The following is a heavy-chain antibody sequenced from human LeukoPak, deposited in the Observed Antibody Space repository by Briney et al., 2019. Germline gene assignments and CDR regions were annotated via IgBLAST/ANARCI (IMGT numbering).Heavy chain of an antibody. D-gene: IGHD6-19*01. V-gene: IGHV4-4*07. CDR3: ARDLAGYSSGWAFDY. Sequence: PSETLSLTCTVSGGSIKSYYWTWIRQPAGKGLDGIGRIYTSGATHYNPSLKIRVTMSVDTSKNQFSLNLNSVTAADTALYYCARDLAGYSSGWAFDYWGQGTLVTVSS. J-gene: IGHJ4*02. CDR2: IYTSGAT. CDR1: GGSIKSYY.